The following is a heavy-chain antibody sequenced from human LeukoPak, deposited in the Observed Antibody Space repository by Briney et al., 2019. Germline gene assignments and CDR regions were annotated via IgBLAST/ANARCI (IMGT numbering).Heavy chain of an antibody. CDR1: GFTFSSYG. V-gene: IGHV3-30*18. J-gene: IGHJ4*02. D-gene: IGHD2-2*01. CDR2: ISYDGSNK. CDR3: AKAQLIVAVPAAIDY. Sequence: GGSLRLSCAASGFTFSSYGMHWVRQAPGKGLEWVAVISYDGSNKYYADSVKGRFTISRDNSKNTLYLQMNSLRAEDTAVYYCAKAQLIVAVPAAIDYWGQGTLVTVSS.